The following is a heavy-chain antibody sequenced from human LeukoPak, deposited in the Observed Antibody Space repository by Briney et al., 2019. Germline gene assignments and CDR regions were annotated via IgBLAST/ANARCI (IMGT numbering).Heavy chain of an antibody. CDR1: GFTFSSYS. D-gene: IGHD3-22*01. V-gene: IGHV3-21*01. CDR3: ARDPVGSGYFYDAFDI. Sequence: GGSLRLSCAASGFTFSSYSMNWVRQAPGKGLEWVSSISSSSSYIYYADSVKGRFTISRDNAKNSLYLQMNSLRAEDTAVYYCARDPVGSGYFYDAFDIWGQGTMVTVSS. J-gene: IGHJ3*02. CDR2: ISSSSSYI.